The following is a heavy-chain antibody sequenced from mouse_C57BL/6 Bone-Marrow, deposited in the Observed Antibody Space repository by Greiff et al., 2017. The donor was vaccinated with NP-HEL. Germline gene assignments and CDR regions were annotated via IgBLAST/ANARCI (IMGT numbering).Heavy chain of an antibody. Sequence: QVQLQQSGPELVKPGASVKISCKASGYAFSSSWMNWVKQRPGKGLEWIGRIYPGDGDTNYNGKFKGKATLTAAKSASTAYMQLSSLTSEDSAVYFCARALGYYGSSGDYLDYWGQGTTLTVSS. J-gene: IGHJ2*01. CDR1: GYAFSSSW. CDR2: IYPGDGDT. D-gene: IGHD1-1*01. V-gene: IGHV1-82*01. CDR3: ARALGYYGSSGDYLDY.